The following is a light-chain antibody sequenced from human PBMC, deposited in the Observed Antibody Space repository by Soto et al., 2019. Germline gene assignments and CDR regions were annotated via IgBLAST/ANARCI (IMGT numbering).Light chain of an antibody. CDR2: DAS. CDR1: QGISSY. J-gene: IGKJ4*01. V-gene: IGKV1-33*01. CDR3: QQYDNVPLT. Sequence: IQLTQSPSSLSASVGDRVTITCRASQGISSYFAWYQQKPGKAPKLLIYDASSLETGVPSRFGGSGSGTDFTFTISSLQPEDIATYYCQQYDNVPLTFGGGTRWISN.